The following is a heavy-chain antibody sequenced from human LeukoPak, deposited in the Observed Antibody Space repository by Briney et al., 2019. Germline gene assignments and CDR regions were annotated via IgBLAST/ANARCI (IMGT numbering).Heavy chain of an antibody. CDR2: ISYDGSNK. Sequence: GGSLRLSCAASGFTFSSYGMHWVRQAPGKGLEWVAVISYDGSNKYYADSVKGRFTISRDNSKNTLYLQMNSLRAEDTAVYYCAKVGGELEYYFDYWGQGTLVTVSS. CDR1: GFTFSSYG. V-gene: IGHV3-30*18. D-gene: IGHD3-10*01. CDR3: AKVGGELEYYFDY. J-gene: IGHJ4*02.